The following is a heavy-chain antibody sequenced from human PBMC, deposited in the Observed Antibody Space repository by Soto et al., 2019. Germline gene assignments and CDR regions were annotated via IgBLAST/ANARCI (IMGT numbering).Heavy chain of an antibody. D-gene: IGHD1-7*01. CDR3: ARNYGHAFDI. CDR2: IYYSGST. J-gene: IGHJ3*02. CDR1: GGSISGYY. Sequence: SETLSLTCTVSGGSISGYYWSWLRQPPGKGLEWIGYIYYSGSTNYNPSLKSRVTISVDTSKNQFSLKLSSVTAADTAVYYCARNYGHAFDIWGQGTMVTVSS. V-gene: IGHV4-59*01.